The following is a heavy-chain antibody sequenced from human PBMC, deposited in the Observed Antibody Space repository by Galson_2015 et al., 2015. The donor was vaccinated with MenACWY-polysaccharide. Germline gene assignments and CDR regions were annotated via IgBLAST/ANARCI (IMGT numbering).Heavy chain of an antibody. V-gene: IGHV3-7*01. D-gene: IGHD1-26*01. CDR2: INNGGSDR. CDR3: ARIDVGGRGYFDR. CDR1: GFTLSMYW. J-gene: IGHJ4*02. Sequence: SLRLSCAASGFTLSMYWMSWVRQAPGKGPEWVANINNGGSDRFYVDSVEGRFTISRDKGKNSLYLQMNSLRAEDTAVYYCARIDVGGRGYFDRRCQGTLGPVSS.